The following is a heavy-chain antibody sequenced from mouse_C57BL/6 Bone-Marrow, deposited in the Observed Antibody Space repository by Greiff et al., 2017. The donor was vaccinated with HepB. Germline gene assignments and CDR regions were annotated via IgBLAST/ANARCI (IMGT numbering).Heavy chain of an antibody. CDR3: ARNGFGYGSSLDY. D-gene: IGHD1-1*01. J-gene: IGHJ2*01. V-gene: IGHV1-82*01. Sequence: QVQLQQSGPELVKPGASVKISCKASGYAFSSSWMNWVKQRPGKGLEWIGRIYPGDGDTNYNGKFKGKPTLTADKSTSTAYMQLSSLTSEDSAVSFCARNGFGYGSSLDYWGQGTTLTVSS. CDR1: GYAFSSSW. CDR2: IYPGDGDT.